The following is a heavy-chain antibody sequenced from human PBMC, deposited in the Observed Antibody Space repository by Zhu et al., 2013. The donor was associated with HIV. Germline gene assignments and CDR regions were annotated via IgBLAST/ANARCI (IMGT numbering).Heavy chain of an antibody. CDR3: ATMSPIPLYYYDSSGPRAFDI. D-gene: IGHD3-22*01. CDR2: FDPEDGET. V-gene: IGHV1-24*01. Sequence: QVQLVQSRAEVKKPGASVKVSCKVSGYTLTELSMHWVRQTPGKGLEWMGGFDPEDGETIYAQKFQGRVTMTEDTSTDTAYMDLSSLRSEDTAVYYCATMSPIPLYYYDSSGPRAFDIWGQGTMVTVSS. CDR1: GYTLTELS. J-gene: IGHJ3*02.